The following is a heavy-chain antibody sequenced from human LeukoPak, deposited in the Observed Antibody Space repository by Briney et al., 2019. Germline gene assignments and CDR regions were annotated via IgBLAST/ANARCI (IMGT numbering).Heavy chain of an antibody. CDR2: IFFTGTT. V-gene: IGHV4-4*02. D-gene: IGHD2-2*01. CDR3: ARVYCSSNSCYLDY. Sequence: NWVRQAPGKGLEWIGEIFFTGTTTYNPSLKSRVSMSLDKSKNQFSLNVTSVTAADTAIYYCARVYCSSNSCYLDYWSQGTLVTVSS. J-gene: IGHJ4*02.